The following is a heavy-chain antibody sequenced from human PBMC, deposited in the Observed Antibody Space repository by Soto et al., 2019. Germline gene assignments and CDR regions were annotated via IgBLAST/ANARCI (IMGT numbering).Heavy chain of an antibody. CDR3: ARGPYYYDSSGYYDY. CDR1: GFTFSSYA. Sequence: PGRSLRLPYAASGFTFSSYAMHWVRQAPGKGLEWVAVISYDGSNKYYADSVKGRFTISRDNSKNTLYLQMNSLRADDTAVYYCARGPYYYDSSGYYDYWGQGTLVTVSS. J-gene: IGHJ4*02. CDR2: ISYDGSNK. D-gene: IGHD3-22*01. V-gene: IGHV3-30-3*01.